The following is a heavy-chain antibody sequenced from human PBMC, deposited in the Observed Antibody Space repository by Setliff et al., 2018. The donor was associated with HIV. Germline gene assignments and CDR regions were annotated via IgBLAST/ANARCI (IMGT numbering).Heavy chain of an antibody. CDR3: AKERNPYYYDSSGYSWFDP. J-gene: IGHJ5*02. Sequence: LGGSLRLSCAASGFTFSSYTMNWVRQAPGKGLEWVSAVSGGGGSTYYADSVKGRFTISRDNSKNTLYLQMNSLRAEDTAVYYCAKERNPYYYDSSGYSWFDPWGQGTLVTVSS. D-gene: IGHD3-22*01. CDR2: VSGGGGST. CDR1: GFTFSSYT. V-gene: IGHV3-23*01.